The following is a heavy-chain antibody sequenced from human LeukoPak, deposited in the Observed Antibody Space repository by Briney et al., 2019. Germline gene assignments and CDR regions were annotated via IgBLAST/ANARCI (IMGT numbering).Heavy chain of an antibody. CDR2: IGIRGDT. D-gene: IGHD6-19*01. CDR3: ARGGIQVSGIDEFDY. V-gene: IGHV3-13*01. CDR1: GFTFIDYD. Sequence: GGSLRLSCAASGFTFIDYDMHWVRQVIGKGLEWVSAIGIRGDTHYSGSVKGRFTIPRENAESSLYLQMNSLRAEDTAVYYCARGGIQVSGIDEFDYWGQGTLVTVSS. J-gene: IGHJ4*02.